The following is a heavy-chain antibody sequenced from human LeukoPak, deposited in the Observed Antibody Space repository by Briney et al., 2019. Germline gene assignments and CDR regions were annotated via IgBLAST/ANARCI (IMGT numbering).Heavy chain of an antibody. CDR3: ARDPYSSSWSYGMDV. D-gene: IGHD6-13*01. V-gene: IGHV3-7*05. CDR2: IKQDGSET. Sequence: PGGSLRLSCTASGLTFSNYWMSWVRQTPEKGLEWVANIKQDGSETVDVDSVKGRFTISRDNAQSSLYLQMNSLRAEDTAVYYCARDPYSSSWSYGMDVWGQGTTVTVSS. J-gene: IGHJ6*02. CDR1: GLTFSNYW.